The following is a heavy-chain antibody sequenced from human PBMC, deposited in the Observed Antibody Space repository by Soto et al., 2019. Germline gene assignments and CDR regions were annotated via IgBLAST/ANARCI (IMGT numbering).Heavy chain of an antibody. CDR1: GGSISGHY. J-gene: IGHJ6*03. V-gene: IGHV4-59*08. CDR2: MYYSGRT. D-gene: IGHD3-16*01. Sequence: QVQLQESGPGLVKPSETLSLSCSVSGGSISGHYWSWVRQTPGKGLEWIGYMYYSGRTNSNPSLKSRVTISVDTSKNHFSLRLTSVTAADTAVYYCARGPYYDLIWNYYYMDVWGKGTTVTVSS. CDR3: ARGPYYDLIWNYYYMDV.